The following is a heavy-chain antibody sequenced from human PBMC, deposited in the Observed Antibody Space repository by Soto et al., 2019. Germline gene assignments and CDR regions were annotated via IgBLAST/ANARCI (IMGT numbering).Heavy chain of an antibody. CDR2: ISYFGIS. J-gene: IGHJ4*02. Sequence: SETLSLTCTVSGDSISSSPYYWDWIRQPPGKGLEWIGNISYFGISYYNPSLESRVTISADTSNNQLSLTVSSVSAAETAVYYCATSVRMMVVLPGRVNSWGPGTLVTVSS. D-gene: IGHD3-22*01. CDR1: GDSISSSPYY. V-gene: IGHV4-39*01. CDR3: ATSVRMMVVLPGRVNS.